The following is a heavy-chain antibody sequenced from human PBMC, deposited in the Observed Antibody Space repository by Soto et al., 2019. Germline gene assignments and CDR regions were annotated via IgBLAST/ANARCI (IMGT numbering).Heavy chain of an antibody. CDR1: AGSISTINYY. CDR2: ISYSGST. J-gene: IGHJ3*01. D-gene: IGHD2-8*01. V-gene: IGHV4-31*03. CDR3: ARSAQWDGFDP. Sequence: QVHLQESGPGLVRPSQTLSLTCTVSAGSISTINYYWSWIRQHPEKGLEWIGYISYSGSTFYHSSLKSRVTISLDTSKKQFSLTLTSVTAADTAVYYCARSAQWDGFDPWGQGTMVTVSS.